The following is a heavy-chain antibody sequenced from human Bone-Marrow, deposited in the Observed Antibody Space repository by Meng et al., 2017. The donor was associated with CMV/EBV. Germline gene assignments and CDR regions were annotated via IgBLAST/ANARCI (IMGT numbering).Heavy chain of an antibody. CDR2: ISYSGNA. J-gene: IGHJ1*01. CDR1: GGSFSGYY. D-gene: IGHD1-14*01. V-gene: IGHV4-34*01. CDR3: ARGPLLQH. Sequence: SEPLSLTCEVNGGSFSGYYWNWIRQPPGKGLEWIGEISYSGNANYGPSVKSRVTISVSRSRNQLSLKLNSVTVADKAVYYCARGPLLQHWGQGTVVTVPS.